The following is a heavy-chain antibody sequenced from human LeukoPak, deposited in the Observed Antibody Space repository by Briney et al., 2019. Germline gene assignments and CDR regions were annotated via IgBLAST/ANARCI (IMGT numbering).Heavy chain of an antibody. Sequence: PGRSLRLSCAASGFTFSTYDMHWVRQAPGKGLEWVAIIPYDGSDKYYADSVKGRFTISRDNSKNTLYLQMNSLRAEDTALYYCARGYGLDVWGQGTTVTVSS. CDR1: GFTFSTYD. J-gene: IGHJ6*02. CDR2: IPYDGSDK. CDR3: ARGYGLDV. V-gene: IGHV3-30*03.